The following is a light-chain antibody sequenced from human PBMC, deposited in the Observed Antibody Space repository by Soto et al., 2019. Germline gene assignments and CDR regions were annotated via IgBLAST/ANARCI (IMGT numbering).Light chain of an antibody. CDR1: QSVSSNY. CDR2: GAS. V-gene: IGKV3D-20*02. J-gene: IGKJ5*01. Sequence: EIVLTQSPGTLSLSPGERATLSCRASQSVSSNYLAWYQQKPGQAPRLLIYGASTRAPGIPARFSGRGSGADFTLTISSLEPEDFAVYYCQQRSDSITFGQGTRLEIK. CDR3: QQRSDSIT.